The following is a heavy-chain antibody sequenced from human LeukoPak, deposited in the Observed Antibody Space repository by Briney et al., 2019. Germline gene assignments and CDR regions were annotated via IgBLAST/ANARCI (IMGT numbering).Heavy chain of an antibody. CDR3: ARGSPAPDY. J-gene: IGHJ4*02. V-gene: IGHV5-51*01. CDR2: IYPDDSDT. Sequence: GESLKISCKGSGYSFTSYWIGWVRQMPGKGLECTRIIYPDDSDTTYSQSFQAPVPISADHSIPTAYPQWSSLKPSDTAMYYCARGSPAPDYWGQGTLVTVSS. CDR1: GYSFTSYW.